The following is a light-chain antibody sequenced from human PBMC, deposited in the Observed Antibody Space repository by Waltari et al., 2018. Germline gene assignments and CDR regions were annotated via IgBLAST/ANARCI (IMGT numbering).Light chain of an antibody. J-gene: IGLJ3*02. V-gene: IGLV2-14*01. CDR3: SSYTITYTRV. CDR1: SPDIGANNY. CDR2: HVT. Sequence: QSALTQPASVSGSPGQSITISCTGTSPDIGANNYVSWYRQHPGKAPKLILYHVTTRPAGVSNRFSGSKSGNTASLTISGLQAEDEADYFCSSYTITYTRVFGGGTKLTVL.